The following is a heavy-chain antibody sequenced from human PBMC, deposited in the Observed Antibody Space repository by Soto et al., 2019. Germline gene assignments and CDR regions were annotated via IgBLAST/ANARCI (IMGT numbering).Heavy chain of an antibody. D-gene: IGHD3-3*01. V-gene: IGHV4-61*08. CDR2: IYYTGST. CDR3: ARALHFTLWNGYFDF. Sequence: SETLSLTCTVSGGSVSSGDYFWSWIRQPPGKGLEWIGHIYYTGSTNYNSSLKSRVTISIDTSKNQFSLKLKSVTAADTAVYYCARALHFTLWNGYFDFWGQGTLVTAPQ. CDR1: GGSVSSGDYF. J-gene: IGHJ4*02.